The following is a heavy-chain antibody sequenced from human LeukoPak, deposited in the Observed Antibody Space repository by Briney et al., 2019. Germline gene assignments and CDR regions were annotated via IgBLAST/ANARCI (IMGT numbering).Heavy chain of an antibody. D-gene: IGHD3-9*01. J-gene: IGHJ4*02. CDR2: IKSDGIST. CDR1: GFTFSSNW. Sequence: GGSLRLSCVVSGFTFSSNWMHWVRHAPGKGLEWVSRIKSDGISTSYADSVKGRFTIFSDNAKNTLYLQMNSLRAEDTAVYFCARDFYWSIDSWGQGTQVAVSS. V-gene: IGHV3-74*01. CDR3: ARDFYWSIDS.